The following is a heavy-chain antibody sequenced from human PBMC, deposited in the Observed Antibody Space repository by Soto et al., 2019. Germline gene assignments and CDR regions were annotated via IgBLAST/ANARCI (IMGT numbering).Heavy chain of an antibody. CDR3: ASQEAIAVAGDFDY. J-gene: IGHJ4*02. CDR2: ISGSGGST. Sequence: EVQLLESGGGLVQPGGSLRLSCAASGFTFSSYAMSWVRQAPGKGLEWVSAISGSGGSTYYADSVKGRFTISRDNPKKSLDLQMNSLRAEDTAVYYCASQEAIAVAGDFDYWGQGTLVTVSS. CDR1: GFTFSSYA. V-gene: IGHV3-23*01. D-gene: IGHD6-19*01.